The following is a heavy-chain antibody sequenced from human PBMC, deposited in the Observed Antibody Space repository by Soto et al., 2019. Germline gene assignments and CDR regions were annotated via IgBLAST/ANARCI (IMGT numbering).Heavy chain of an antibody. J-gene: IGHJ4*02. Sequence: GGSLRLSCAASGFTFSSYAMSWVRQAPGKGLEWVSAISGSGGSTYYADSVKGRFTISRDNSKNTLYLQMNSLRAEDTAVYYCAKGPLRYFDWLDSDYWGQGTLVTVSS. CDR1: GFTFSSYA. D-gene: IGHD3-9*01. CDR3: AKGPLRYFDWLDSDY. V-gene: IGHV3-23*01. CDR2: ISGSGGST.